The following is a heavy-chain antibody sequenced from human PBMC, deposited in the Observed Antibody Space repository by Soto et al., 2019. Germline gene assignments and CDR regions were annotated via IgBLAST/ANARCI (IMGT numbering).Heavy chain of an antibody. D-gene: IGHD3-3*01. CDR1: GGSFSGYY. J-gene: IGHJ4*02. Sequence: TLSLTCAVYGGSFSGYYWSWIRQPPGKGLEWIGEINHSGSTNYNPSLKSRVTISVDTSKNQFSLKLSSVTAADTAVYYCARSAPLRFLEWFDFDYWGQGTLVTVSS. V-gene: IGHV4-34*01. CDR3: ARSAPLRFLEWFDFDY. CDR2: INHSGST.